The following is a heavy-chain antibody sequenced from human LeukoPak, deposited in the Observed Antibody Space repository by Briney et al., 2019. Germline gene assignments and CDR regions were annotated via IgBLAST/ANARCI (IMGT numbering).Heavy chain of an antibody. V-gene: IGHV1-69*01. D-gene: IGHD1-26*01. Sequence: GASVKVSCKASGGTFISYAISWVRQAPGEGLEWMGGIIPIFGTANYAQKFQGRVTITADESTSTAYMEMSSLRSEDTAVYYCARDRYSGSYALYYYYGMDVWGQGTTVTVSS. CDR1: GGTFISYA. J-gene: IGHJ6*02. CDR2: IIPIFGTA. CDR3: ARDRYSGSYALYYYYGMDV.